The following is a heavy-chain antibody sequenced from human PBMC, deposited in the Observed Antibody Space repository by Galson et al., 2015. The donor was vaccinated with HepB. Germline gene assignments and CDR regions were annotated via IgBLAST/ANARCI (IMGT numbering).Heavy chain of an antibody. V-gene: IGHV3-11*06. Sequence: SLRLSCAASGFTFSDYYMSWIRQAPGKGPEWVSYISSSSSYTNYADSVKGRFTISRDNAKNSLYLQMNSLRAEDTAVYYCARDLLVDEAAAGGWFDPWGQGTLVTVSS. D-gene: IGHD6-13*01. CDR2: ISSSSSYT. CDR1: GFTFSDYY. CDR3: ARDLLVDEAAAGGWFDP. J-gene: IGHJ5*02.